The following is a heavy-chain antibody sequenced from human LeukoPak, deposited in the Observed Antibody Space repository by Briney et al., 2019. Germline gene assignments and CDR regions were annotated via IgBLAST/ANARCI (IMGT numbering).Heavy chain of an antibody. D-gene: IGHD3-22*01. CDR2: IYPGDSDT. CDR1: GYSFTSYW. CDR3: ARQRYDYYDSSGNFDY. Sequence: GESLQISCKGSGYSFTSYWIGWVRQMPGKGLEWMGIIYPGDSDTRYSPSFQGQVTISADKSISTAYLQWSSLKASDTAMYYCARQRYDYYDSSGNFDYWGQGTLVTVSS. J-gene: IGHJ4*02. V-gene: IGHV5-51*01.